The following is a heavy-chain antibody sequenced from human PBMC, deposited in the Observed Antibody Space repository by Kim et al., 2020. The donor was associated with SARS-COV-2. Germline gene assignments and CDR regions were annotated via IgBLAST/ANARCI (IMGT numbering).Heavy chain of an antibody. Sequence: SETLSLTCTVSGGSISSYYWSWIRQPPGKGLEWIGYIYYSGSTNYNPSLKSRVTISVDTSKNQFSLKLSSVTAADTAVYYCARGNYYGSGWYYGPGDFD. CDR1: GGSISSYY. D-gene: IGHD3-10*01. CDR3: ARGNYYGSGWYYGPGDFD. V-gene: IGHV4-59*13. J-gene: IGHJ4*01. CDR2: IYYSGST.